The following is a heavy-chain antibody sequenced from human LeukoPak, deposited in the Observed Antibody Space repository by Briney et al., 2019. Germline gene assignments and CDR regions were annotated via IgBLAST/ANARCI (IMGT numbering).Heavy chain of an antibody. Sequence: GGSLRLSCVASGFTFSSYSMNWVRQAPGKGLEWVSYIRSSGATIYYADSVRGRFTISRDNAKNSVYLQMNSLRDEDTAVYYCVRDPDALAYWGQGTLVTVSS. CDR3: VRDPDALAY. V-gene: IGHV3-48*02. J-gene: IGHJ4*02. CDR2: IRSSGATI. CDR1: GFTFSSYS.